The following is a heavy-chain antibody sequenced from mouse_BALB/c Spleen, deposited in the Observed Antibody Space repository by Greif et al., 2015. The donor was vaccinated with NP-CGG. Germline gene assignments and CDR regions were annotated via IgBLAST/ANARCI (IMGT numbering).Heavy chain of an antibody. CDR3: AKGPLRQGAWFAY. CDR1: GFTFSSFG. J-gene: IGHJ3*01. D-gene: IGHD2-12*01. Sequence: EVKLVESGGGLVQPGGSRKLSCAASGFTFSSFGMHWVRQAPEKGLEWVAYISSGSSTIYYADTVKGRFTISRDNPKNTLFLQMTSLRSEDTAMYYCAKGPLRQGAWFAYWGQGTLVTVSA. V-gene: IGHV5-17*02. CDR2: ISSGSSTI.